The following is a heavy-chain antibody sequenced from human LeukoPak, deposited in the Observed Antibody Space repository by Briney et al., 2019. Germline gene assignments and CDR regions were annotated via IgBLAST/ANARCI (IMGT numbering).Heavy chain of an antibody. CDR3: ARHLYSSSMYGWFDP. J-gene: IGHJ5*02. D-gene: IGHD6-13*01. CDR2: IYYSGST. CDR1: GGSISSSSYY. Sequence: PSETLSLTRTVSGGSISSSSYYWGWIRQPPGKGLEWIGSIYYSGSTYYNPSLKSRVTISVDTSKNQVSLKLSSVTAADTAVYYCARHLYSSSMYGWFDPWGQGTLVTVSS. V-gene: IGHV4-39*01.